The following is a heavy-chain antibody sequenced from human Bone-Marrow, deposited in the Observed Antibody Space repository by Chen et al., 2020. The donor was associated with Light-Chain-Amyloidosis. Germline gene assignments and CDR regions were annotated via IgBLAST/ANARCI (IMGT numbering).Heavy chain of an antibody. D-gene: IGHD6-6*01. CDR3: ARSCGAQLVHGAFDI. Sequence: QLVESGGGVVQPGGSLRLSCAASGFTFSSYEMNWVRQAPGKGLEWVSYISSSGSTIYYADSVKGRFTISRDNAKNSLYLQMNSLRAEDTAVYYCARSCGAQLVHGAFDIWGQGTMVTVSS. CDR2: ISSSGSTI. V-gene: IGHV3-48*03. CDR1: GFTFSSYE. J-gene: IGHJ3*02.